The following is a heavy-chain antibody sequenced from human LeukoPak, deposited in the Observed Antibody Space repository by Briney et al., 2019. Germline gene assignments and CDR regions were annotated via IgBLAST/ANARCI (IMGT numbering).Heavy chain of an antibody. CDR2: INGRAATT. Sequence: GGSLRLSCAASGFASGFTFSSYAMSWVRQAPGKGLEWVASINGRAATTYYADSVKGRFTSSRDNSKNTLYQQMNSLGPDDTALYYCAKAPATGEGYYFYYMDVWGKGTTVTVSS. D-gene: IGHD7-27*01. V-gene: IGHV3-23*01. CDR1: GFTFSSYA. J-gene: IGHJ6*03. CDR3: AKAPATGEGYYFYYMDV.